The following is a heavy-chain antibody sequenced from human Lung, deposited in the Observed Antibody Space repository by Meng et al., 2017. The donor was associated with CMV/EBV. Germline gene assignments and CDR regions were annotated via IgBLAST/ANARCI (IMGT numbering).Heavy chain of an antibody. CDR3: ANLGGAGALDY. V-gene: IGHV3-30*02. Sequence: GGSLRLSCAASGFRFSTYGMNWVRQAPGKGLEWVAFIRFDGSNQYYEDSVKGRFSISRDNSKNMLYLQMNSLRSEDTAVYYCANLGGAGALDYWGQGTLVTVYS. CDR2: IRFDGSNQ. D-gene: IGHD1-26*01. J-gene: IGHJ4*02. CDR1: GFRFSTYG.